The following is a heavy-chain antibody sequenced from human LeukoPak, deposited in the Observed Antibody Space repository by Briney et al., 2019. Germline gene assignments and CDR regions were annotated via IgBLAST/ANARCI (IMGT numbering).Heavy chain of an antibody. CDR2: ISSTSSTI. V-gene: IGHV3-48*02. CDR1: GFTFSSYS. D-gene: IGHD6-19*01. Sequence: PGGSLRLSCAASGFTFSSYSMTWVRQAPGKGLEWVSYISSTSSTIYYADSVKGRFTISRDNAKNSLYLQMNSLRDEDTAVYYCARTRYTSGWYIDYWGQGTLVTVSS. CDR3: ARTRYTSGWYIDY. J-gene: IGHJ4*02.